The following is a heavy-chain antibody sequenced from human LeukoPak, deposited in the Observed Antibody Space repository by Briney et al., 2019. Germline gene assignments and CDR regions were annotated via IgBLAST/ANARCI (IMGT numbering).Heavy chain of an antibody. CDR2: IYYRGNT. Sequence: KPSETLSLTCTVSGGSITSYYWSWIRQPPGKGLEWIGYIYYRGNTNYNPSLKSRLTISVDTSKNQFSLKLSSVTAADTAVYYCARDYGGKFDYWGQGTLVTVSS. CDR1: GGSITSYY. CDR3: ARDYGGKFDY. V-gene: IGHV4-59*01. J-gene: IGHJ4*02. D-gene: IGHD4-23*01.